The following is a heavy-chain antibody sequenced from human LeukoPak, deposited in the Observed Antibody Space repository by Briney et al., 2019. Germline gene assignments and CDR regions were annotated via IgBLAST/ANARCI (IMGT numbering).Heavy chain of an antibody. V-gene: IGHV3-23*01. D-gene: IGHD6-19*01. CDR2: ISDSGKST. J-gene: IGHJ4*02. CDR3: ATLESSGWYFDY. Sequence: GGSLRLSCAASGFTFTTYAMRWVRQAPGKGLEWVSGISDSGKSTYHADSVKGRFTISRDNSKNTLYMQINRLRVEDTAVYYCATLESSGWYFDYWGQGTLVTVSS. CDR1: GFTFTTYA.